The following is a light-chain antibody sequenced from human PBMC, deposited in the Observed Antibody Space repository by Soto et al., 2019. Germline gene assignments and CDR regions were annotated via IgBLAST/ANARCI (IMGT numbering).Light chain of an antibody. Sequence: EIVLTQSPATLSLSPGKRATLSCRASQSVRSYLAWYQQKPGQAPRLLIYGASNRATGIPDRFSGSGSGTDFTLTISSLEPEDSAVYYCQQRGSWPQFTFGPGTKVEIK. CDR1: QSVRSY. J-gene: IGKJ3*01. CDR2: GAS. V-gene: IGKV3-11*01. CDR3: QQRGSWPQFT.